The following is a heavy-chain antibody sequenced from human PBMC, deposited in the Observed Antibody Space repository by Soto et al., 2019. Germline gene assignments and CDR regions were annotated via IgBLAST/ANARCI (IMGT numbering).Heavy chain of an antibody. CDR1: GFSVSTSGVG. CDR2: IYWDNDK. J-gene: IGHJ6*02. V-gene: IGHV2-5*02. D-gene: IGHD2-15*01. Sequence: QITLKESGPTLVKPTQTLTLTCTFSGFSVSTSGVGVAWIRQSPGKALEWLVLIYWDNDKRYSPFLQSRVTITKDTSKNQVVLTMTNMDPVDTATYYCAHKGGRGAGMDVWGQGTSVTVSS. CDR3: AHKGGRGAGMDV.